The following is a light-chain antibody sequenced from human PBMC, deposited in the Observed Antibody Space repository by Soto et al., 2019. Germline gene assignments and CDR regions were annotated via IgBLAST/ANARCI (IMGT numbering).Light chain of an antibody. V-gene: IGLV4-60*02. CDR1: SAHSSYI. CDR3: ETWDSNTRV. J-gene: IGLJ3*02. CDR2: LKSSGTY. Sequence: QLVLTQSSSASASLGSSVKLTCTLSSAHSSYIIAWHQQQPGKAPRYLMNLKSSGTYNKGSGVPDRFSGSSSGADRYLTISNLQFEDEADYYCETWDSNTRVFGGGTKLTVL.